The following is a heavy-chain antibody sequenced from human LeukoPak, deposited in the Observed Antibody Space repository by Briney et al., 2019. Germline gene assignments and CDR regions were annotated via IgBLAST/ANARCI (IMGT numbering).Heavy chain of an antibody. J-gene: IGHJ5*02. D-gene: IGHD2-2*01. V-gene: IGHV1-69*04. CDR1: GSTFSSYA. Sequence: GASVKVSCKASGSTFSSYAISWVRQAPGQGLEWMGRIIPILGIANYAQKFQGRVTITADKSTSTAYVELGSLRSEDTAVYYCASVPHCSSTSCYDKDWFDPWGQGTLVTVSS. CDR3: ASVPHCSSTSCYDKDWFDP. CDR2: IIPILGIA.